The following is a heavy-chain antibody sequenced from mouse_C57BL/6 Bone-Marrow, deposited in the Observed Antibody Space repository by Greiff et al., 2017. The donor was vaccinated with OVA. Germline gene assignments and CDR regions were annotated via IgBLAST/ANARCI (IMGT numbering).Heavy chain of an antibody. CDR3: TRYYAWFAY. V-gene: IGHV14-4*01. J-gene: IGHJ3*01. D-gene: IGHD1-1*01. CDR1: GFNIKDDY. Sequence: VQLQQSGAELVRPGASVKLSCKASGFNIKDDYMHWVKQRPEQGLEWIGWIDPENGDTEYASKFQGKATITADTSSNTAYLQLSSLTSEDTAVYYCTRYYAWFAYWGQGTLVTVSA. CDR2: IDPENGDT.